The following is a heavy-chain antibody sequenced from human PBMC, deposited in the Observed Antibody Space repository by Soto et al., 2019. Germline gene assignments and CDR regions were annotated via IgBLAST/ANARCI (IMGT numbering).Heavy chain of an antibody. J-gene: IGHJ4*02. V-gene: IGHV4-31*03. Sequence: QVQLQESGPGLVKPSQTLSLTCTVSGGSISSGGYYWSWIRQHPGKGLEWIGYLYYSGSTYYNPTLESRVTTSVNKSNNQYSLKLSSVTAADTAVYYCARAVFSSTSCYAIVYWGQGTLVNVSS. D-gene: IGHD2-2*01. CDR1: GGSISSGGYY. CDR3: ARAVFSSTSCYAIVY. CDR2: LYYSGST.